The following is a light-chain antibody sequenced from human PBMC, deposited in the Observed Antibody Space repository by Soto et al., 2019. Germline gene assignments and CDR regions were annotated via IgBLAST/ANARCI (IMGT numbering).Light chain of an antibody. J-gene: IGLJ2*01. Sequence: QSALTQSASVSXSXXXSXXXXXXXXXXXLGSYNHFSWYQQHPGKAPKLMIYDVINRPSGVSNRFSGSKSGNTASLTISGLQAEDEADYYCSSYTTSSTVLFGGGTKLTVL. V-gene: IGLV2-14*01. CDR1: XXXLGSYNH. CDR2: DVI. CDR3: SSYTTSSTVL.